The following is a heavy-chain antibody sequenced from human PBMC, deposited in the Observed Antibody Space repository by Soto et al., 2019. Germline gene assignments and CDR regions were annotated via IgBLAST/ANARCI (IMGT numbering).Heavy chain of an antibody. CDR2: IYYTGSA. Sequence: VQLQESGPGLVKPSQTLSLTCTVSSGSISSADYYWSWIRQPPGKGLVWIGYIYYTGSAYYNPSLNRRVTMSGDTSKIQFSLKVTSVTGADTAGYCCAPGGRANWVDHWGQGTLVTVSS. CDR1: SGSISSADYY. D-gene: IGHD3-10*01. V-gene: IGHV4-30-4*01. J-gene: IGHJ5*02. CDR3: APGGRANWVDH.